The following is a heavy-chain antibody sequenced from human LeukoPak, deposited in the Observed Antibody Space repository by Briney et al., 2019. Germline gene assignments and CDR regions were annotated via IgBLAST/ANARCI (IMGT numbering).Heavy chain of an antibody. CDR2: IKQDGSEK. CDR3: ARGPGYNWNDEGYFDY. J-gene: IGHJ4*02. D-gene: IGHD1-1*01. V-gene: IGHV3-7*01. Sequence: GGSLRPSCAASGFTFSSYAMSWVRQAPGKGLEWVANIKQDGSEKYYVDSVKGRFTISRDNAKNSLYLQMNSLRAEDTAVYYCARGPGYNWNDEGYFDYWGQGTLVTVSS. CDR1: GFTFSSYA.